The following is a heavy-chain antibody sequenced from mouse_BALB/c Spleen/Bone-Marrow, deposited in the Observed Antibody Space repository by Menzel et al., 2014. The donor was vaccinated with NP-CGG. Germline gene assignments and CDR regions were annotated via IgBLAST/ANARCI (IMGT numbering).Heavy chain of an antibody. Sequence: EVKLQESGGDLVKPGGSLKLSCAASGFTFSSYGMSWVRQTPDKRLEWVATISSGGSYTYYPDSVKGRFTISRDNAKNTLYLQMSILKSEYTAMYYCARQTYYDYDGYFDYWGQGPTLTVSS. CDR3: ARQTYYDYDGYFDY. CDR1: GFTFSSYG. CDR2: ISSGGSYT. J-gene: IGHJ2*01. D-gene: IGHD2-4*01. V-gene: IGHV5-6*01.